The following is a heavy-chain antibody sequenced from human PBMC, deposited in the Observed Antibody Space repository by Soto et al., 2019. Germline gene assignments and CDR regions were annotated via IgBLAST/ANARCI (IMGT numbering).Heavy chain of an antibody. J-gene: IGHJ3*02. V-gene: IGHV4-31*03. CDR3: ARLGPPPSGFGELLSDAFDI. CDR1: GGSISSGGYY. Sequence: SETLSLTCTVSGGSISSGGYYWSWIRQHPGKGLEWIGYIYYSGSTYYNPSPKSRVTISVDTSKNQFSLKLSSVTAADTAVYYCARLGPPPSGFGELLSDAFDIWGQGTMVTVSS. D-gene: IGHD3-10*01. CDR2: IYYSGST.